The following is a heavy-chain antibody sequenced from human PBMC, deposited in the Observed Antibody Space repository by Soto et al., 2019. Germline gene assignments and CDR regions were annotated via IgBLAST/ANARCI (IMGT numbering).Heavy chain of an antibody. CDR1: AGSLSSGGYY. D-gene: IGHD5-18*01. V-gene: IGHV4-31*03. CDR2: IYYSGSA. J-gene: IGHJ6*02. CDR3: ARVGFGYSYGFRPEGLDV. Sequence: PSVTLSLTCTFSAGSLSSGGYYWSWIRQPPGKGLVWIGYIYYSGSAYYNPSLKSRVTISVDTSKNQFSLKLTSWTAADTALQYCARVGFGYSYGFRPEGLDVLVQGTTVTVSS.